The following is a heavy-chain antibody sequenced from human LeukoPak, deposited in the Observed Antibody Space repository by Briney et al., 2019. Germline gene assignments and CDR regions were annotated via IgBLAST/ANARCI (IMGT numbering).Heavy chain of an antibody. J-gene: IGHJ6*03. D-gene: IGHD6-6*01. Sequence: GGSLRLSCAATGFIFSNNAMHWVRQAPGKGLEWVAVISNDGSNQLYAESVKGRFTISRDNSENTQFLQMNSLRPEDTAVYYCARDGAARLLRYYYYMDVWGKGTTVTVSS. CDR3: ARDGAARLLRYYYYMDV. V-gene: IGHV3-30*04. CDR1: GFIFSNNA. CDR2: ISNDGSNQ.